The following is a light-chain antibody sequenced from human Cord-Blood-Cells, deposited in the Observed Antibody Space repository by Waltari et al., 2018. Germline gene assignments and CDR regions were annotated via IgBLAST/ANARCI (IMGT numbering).Light chain of an antibody. J-gene: IGKJ2*01. V-gene: IGKV3-20*01. CDR1: QSVSSRY. Sequence: EIVWTQSPGTLSLSPGERATLSCRASQSVSSRYLAWYKQKPGQAPRLLIYGASSSATGIPDRFSGSGSGTDFTLTISRLEPEDFAVYYCQQYGSSPMYTFGQGTKLEIK. CDR3: QQYGSSPMYT. CDR2: GAS.